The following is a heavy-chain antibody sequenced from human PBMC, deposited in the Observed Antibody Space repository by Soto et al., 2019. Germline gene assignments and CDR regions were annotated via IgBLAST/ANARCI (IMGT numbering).Heavy chain of an antibody. CDR1: GFYFSDYN. J-gene: IGHJ6*02. D-gene: IGHD2-15*01. CDR2: ISSSASTK. CDR3: ARDQGGGSCYSCYYFAMDV. Sequence: EVQLVESGGGLVQPGGSLRLSCAASGFYFSDYNMNWVRQASGKGLEWVSYISSSASTKYYADSVKGRFTISRDNAKNYLYLQMNGLGAEDTAVYYCARDQGGGSCYSCYYFAMDVWGQGTTVTVSS. V-gene: IGHV3-48*01.